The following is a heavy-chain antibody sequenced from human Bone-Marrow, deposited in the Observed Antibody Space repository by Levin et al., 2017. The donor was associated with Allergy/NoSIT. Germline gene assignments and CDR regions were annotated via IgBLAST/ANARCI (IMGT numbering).Heavy chain of an antibody. D-gene: IGHD6-6*01. V-gene: IGHV4-39*07. J-gene: IGHJ4*01. CDR2: MLYGGSS. CDR1: GGSITTFYY. CDR3: ARGDRYTSSPFDY. Sequence: SQTLSLTCTVSGGSITTFYYWGWLRQPPGKGLEWIGSMLYGGSSYYNPSLESRVTISADASKRQVSLKLNPVTAAETAVYCCARGDRYTSSPFDYWGQGTLVTVSS.